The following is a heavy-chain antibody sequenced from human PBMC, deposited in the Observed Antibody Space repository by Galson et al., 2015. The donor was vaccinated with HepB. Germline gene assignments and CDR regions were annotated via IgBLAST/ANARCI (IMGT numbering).Heavy chain of an antibody. J-gene: IGHJ4*02. CDR1: GGSISSGGYY. CDR2: IYYSGST. CDR3: ARVVRGSDIVPHFFDY. V-gene: IGHV4-31*03. D-gene: IGHD2-8*01. Sequence: TLSLTCTVSGGSISSGGYYRSWIRQHPGKGLEWIGYIYYSGSTYYNPSLKSRVTISVDTSKNQFSLKLSSVTAADTAVYYCARVVRGSDIVPHFFDYWGQGTLVTVSS.